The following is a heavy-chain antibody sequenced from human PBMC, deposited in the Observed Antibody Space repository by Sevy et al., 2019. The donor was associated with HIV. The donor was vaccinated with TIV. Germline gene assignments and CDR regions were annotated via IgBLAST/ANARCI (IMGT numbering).Heavy chain of an antibody. CDR2: IKSKTDGGKT. CDR1: GFTFSNAW. CDR3: TTVGSSLLYYYYGMDV. D-gene: IGHD6-6*01. J-gene: IGHJ6*02. Sequence: GGSLRLSCAASGFTFSNAWMSWVRQAPGKGLERVGRIKSKTDGGKTDYAAPVKGRFTISRDDSKNTLYLQMNSLKTEDTAVYYCTTVGSSLLYYYYGMDVWGQGTTVTVSS. V-gene: IGHV3-15*01.